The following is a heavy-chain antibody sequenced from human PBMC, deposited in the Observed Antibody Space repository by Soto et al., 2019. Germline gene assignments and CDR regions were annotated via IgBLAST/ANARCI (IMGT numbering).Heavy chain of an antibody. CDR3: VRTSLVVAAATREDY. J-gene: IGHJ4*02. CDR1: GFTFSSYW. V-gene: IGHV3-74*01. CDR2: INSDGSST. D-gene: IGHD2-15*01. Sequence: EVQLVESGGGLVQPGESLSLSCAASGFTFSSYWMHWVRQASGKGLVWVSRINSDGSSTSYAGSVKGRFTISRDNAKNTLYLQINSLRAEDTAVYYCVRTSLVVAAATREDYWGQGTLVTVSS.